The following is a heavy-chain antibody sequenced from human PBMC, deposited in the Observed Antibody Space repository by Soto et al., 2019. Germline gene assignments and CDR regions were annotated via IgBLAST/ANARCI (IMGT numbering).Heavy chain of an antibody. V-gene: IGHV3-33*01. D-gene: IGHD6-13*01. J-gene: IGHJ4*02. CDR2: IWYDGSNK. CDR1: GFTFSSYG. CDR3: ARTYSSSWPIDY. Sequence: QVQLVESGGGVVQPGRSLRLSCAASGFTFSSYGMHWVRQAPGKGLEWVAVIWYDGSNKYYADSAKGRFTISRDNSKNTLYLQMNSLRAEDTAVYYCARTYSSSWPIDYWGQGTLVTVSS.